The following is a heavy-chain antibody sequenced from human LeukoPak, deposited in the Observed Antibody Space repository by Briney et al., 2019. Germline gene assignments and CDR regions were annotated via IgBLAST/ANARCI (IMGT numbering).Heavy chain of an antibody. V-gene: IGHV1-3*01. D-gene: IGHD3-9*01. J-gene: IGHJ6*03. CDR3: ARGIRYYDILTGVLTRDYYYYMDV. CDR2: INAGNGNT. Sequence: ASVKVSCKASGYTFTSYAMHWVRQAPGQRLEWMGWINAGNGNTKYSQKFQGRVTITRNTSISTAYMELSSLRSEDTAVYYCARGIRYYDILTGVLTRDYYYYMDVWGKGTTVTVSS. CDR1: GYTFTSYA.